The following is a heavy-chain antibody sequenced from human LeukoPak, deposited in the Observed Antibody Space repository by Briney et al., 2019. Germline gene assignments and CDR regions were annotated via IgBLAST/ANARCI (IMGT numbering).Heavy chain of an antibody. CDR1: GFTFSSYE. J-gene: IGHJ6*02. CDR3: AKSSTSQRGYYGMDV. D-gene: IGHD6-25*01. Sequence: PGGSLRLSCAASGFTFSSYEMNWVRQAPGKGLEWVSYISSSGSTIYYADSVKGRFTISRDSSRNTLSLQMSSLRVEDTGVYFCAKSSTSQRGYYGMDVWGQGTTVTVSS. V-gene: IGHV3-48*03. CDR2: ISSSGSTI.